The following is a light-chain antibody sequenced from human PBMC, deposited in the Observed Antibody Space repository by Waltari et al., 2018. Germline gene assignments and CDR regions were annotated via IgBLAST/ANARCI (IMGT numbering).Light chain of an antibody. V-gene: IGLV2-23*01. CDR2: EGS. Sequence: QSALTQPASVSGSPGQSITIPCPGTSSDVGSNNLVSWYQRHPGKAPKRMIYEGSKRPSGVSNRFSGSKSGNTASLTISGLQAEDEADYYCCSYAGSSTYVFGTGTKVTVL. CDR1: SSDVGSNNL. CDR3: CSYAGSSTYV. J-gene: IGLJ1*01.